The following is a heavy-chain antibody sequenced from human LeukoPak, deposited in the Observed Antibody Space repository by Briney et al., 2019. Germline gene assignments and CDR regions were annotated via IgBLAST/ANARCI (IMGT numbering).Heavy chain of an antibody. CDR1: GGSLSSSSYY. V-gene: IGHV4-39*01. CDR3: ARLSLAFGFDP. CDR2: IYYSGST. J-gene: IGHJ5*02. Sequence: PSETLSLTCTVSGGSLSSSSYYWGWIRQPPGKELEWIGSIYYSGSTYYNPSLKSRVTISVDTSKNQFSLKLSSVTAADTAVYYCARLSLAFGFDPWGQGTLVTVSS.